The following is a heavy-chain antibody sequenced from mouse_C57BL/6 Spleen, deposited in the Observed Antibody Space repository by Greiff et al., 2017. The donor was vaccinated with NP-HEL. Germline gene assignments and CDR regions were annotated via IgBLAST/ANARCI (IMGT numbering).Heavy chain of an antibody. Sequence: VQLQQSGAELVKPGASVKLSCKASGYTFTSYWMHWVKQRPGQGLEWIGMIHPNSGSTNYNEKFKSKATLTVDKSSSTAYMQLSSLTSEDSAVYYCARSDYYEYFDVWGTGTTVTVSS. V-gene: IGHV1-64*01. CDR3: ARSDYYEYFDV. J-gene: IGHJ1*03. D-gene: IGHD2-4*01. CDR2: IHPNSGST. CDR1: GYTFTSYW.